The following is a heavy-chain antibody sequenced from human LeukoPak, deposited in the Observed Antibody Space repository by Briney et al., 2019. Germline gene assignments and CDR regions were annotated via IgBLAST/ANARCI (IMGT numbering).Heavy chain of an antibody. CDR3: ARYSQQLPHYWFDP. CDR1: GGPISSSNW. D-gene: IGHD5-18*01. CDR2: IYHSGST. V-gene: IGHV4-4*02. Sequence: SETLSLTCAVSGGPISSSNWRSWVRQPPGKGLEWIEEIYHSGSTNYNPSLKSRVTISVDKSKNQFSLKLSSVTAADTAVYYCARYSQQLPHYWFDPWGQGTLVTVSS. J-gene: IGHJ5*02.